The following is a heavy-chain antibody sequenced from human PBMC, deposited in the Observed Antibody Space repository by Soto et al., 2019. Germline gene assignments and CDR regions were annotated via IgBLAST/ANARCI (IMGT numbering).Heavy chain of an antibody. CDR3: ARAPITMIRGLLSLGY. Sequence: ASVKVSCKASGYIFTNYDINWVRQATGQGLEWMGWMNPNSVNTGYAQKFQGRVTMTRNTSINTAYMELSSLKSEDTAVYYCARAPITMIRGLLSLGYWGQGTPVTVSS. J-gene: IGHJ4*02. CDR1: GYIFTNYD. D-gene: IGHD3-10*01. CDR2: MNPNSVNT. V-gene: IGHV1-8*01.